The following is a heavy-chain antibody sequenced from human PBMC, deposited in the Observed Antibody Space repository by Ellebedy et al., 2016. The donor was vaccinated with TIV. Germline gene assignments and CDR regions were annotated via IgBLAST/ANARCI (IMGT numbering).Heavy chain of an antibody. Sequence: GESLKISCATSGFMFSTYWMSWVRQAPGKGLEWVAHIIQDGSEKYYVDSVKGRFTISRDNSKNTLYLQMNSLRAEDTAVYYCAKGYANGWAFDYWGQGTLVTVSS. V-gene: IGHV3-7*01. CDR1: GFMFSTYW. CDR2: IIQDGSEK. D-gene: IGHD6-19*01. J-gene: IGHJ4*02. CDR3: AKGYANGWAFDY.